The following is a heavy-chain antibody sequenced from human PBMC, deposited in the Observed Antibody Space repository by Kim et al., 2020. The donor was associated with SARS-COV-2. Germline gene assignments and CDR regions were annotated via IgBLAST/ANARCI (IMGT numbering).Heavy chain of an antibody. Sequence: RVTISVDTSKNQFSLKLSSVTAADTAVYYCAREYYGSGALGSIYYYGMDVWGQGTTVTVSS. V-gene: IGHV4-31*02. D-gene: IGHD3-10*01. J-gene: IGHJ6*02. CDR3: AREYYGSGALGSIYYYGMDV.